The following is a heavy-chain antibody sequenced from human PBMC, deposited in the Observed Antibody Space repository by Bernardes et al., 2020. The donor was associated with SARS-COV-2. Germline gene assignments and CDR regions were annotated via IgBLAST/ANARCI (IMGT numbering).Heavy chain of an antibody. D-gene: IGHD2-2*01. CDR1: GSTFSSYS. CDR2: ISISISYI. Sequence: GGSLRLSCAASGSTFSSYSMNWVRQAPGKGLEWVASISISISYIYYADSVKGRFTISRDNAKNSLYLQINSLRAEDTAVYYCARDLVDCTSTSCYEAFDIWGQGTMVTVSS. V-gene: IGHV3-21*01. J-gene: IGHJ3*02. CDR3: ARDLVDCTSTSCYEAFDI.